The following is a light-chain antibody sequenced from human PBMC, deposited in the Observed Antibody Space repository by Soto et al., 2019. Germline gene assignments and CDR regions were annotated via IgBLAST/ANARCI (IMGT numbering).Light chain of an antibody. Sequence: DIVLTQSPGTLSLSPGERATLSCRASQSVRSRYLAWYQQKAGQAPRLLIYDASRRATGIPDRFSGSGSGTDSAITISRLEPEDFAVYYGQQYGSSVTFGGGTKVEIK. CDR1: QSVRSRY. CDR3: QQYGSSVT. J-gene: IGKJ4*01. V-gene: IGKV3-20*01. CDR2: DAS.